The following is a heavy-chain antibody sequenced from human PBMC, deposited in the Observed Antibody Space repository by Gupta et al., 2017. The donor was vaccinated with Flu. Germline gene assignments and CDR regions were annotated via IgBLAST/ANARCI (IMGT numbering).Heavy chain of an antibody. Sequence: LHMQDSSTSLVKPSETLFLHCNVSSRSFGSSRYYCGWIRQPPGKGLEWIGSIYYSGSTYYNPSLKSRVTISVDTSKNQFSLKLSSVTAADTAVYYCARPGITGTPDGDYWGQGTLVTVSS. V-gene: IGHV4-39*01. CDR2: IYYSGST. CDR3: ARPGITGTPDGDY. CDR1: SRSFGSSRYY. D-gene: IGHD1-20*01. J-gene: IGHJ4*02.